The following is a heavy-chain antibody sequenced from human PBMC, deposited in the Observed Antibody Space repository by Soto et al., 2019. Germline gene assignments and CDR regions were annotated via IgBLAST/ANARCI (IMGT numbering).Heavy chain of an antibody. J-gene: IGHJ4*02. CDR3: ARKGYSYLSRY. D-gene: IGHD5-18*01. CDR2: INHSGST. V-gene: IGHV4-34*01. CDR1: GGSFSGYY. Sequence: QVQLQQWGAGLLKPSETLSLTCAVYGGSFSGYYWSWIRQPPGKGLEWIGEINHSGSTNYNPSLKSRVTISVDTSKNQFSLKLSSVTAADTAVYYCARKGYSYLSRYWGQGTLVTVSS.